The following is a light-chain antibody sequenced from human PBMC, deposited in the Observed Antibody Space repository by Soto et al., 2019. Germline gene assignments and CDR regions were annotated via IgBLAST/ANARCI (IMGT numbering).Light chain of an antibody. CDR3: SSYAGSNILVV. V-gene: IGLV2-23*01. J-gene: IGLJ2*01. CDR1: SSDIGSYNL. CDR2: EGS. Sequence: QSALTQPGSVSGSPGQSITISCSGTSSDIGSYNLVSWYQQHPGKVPKVIIFEGSRLPSGVSSRFSGSKSGNTASLTISGLRPEDEADYYCSSYAGSNILVVFGGGTKLTVL.